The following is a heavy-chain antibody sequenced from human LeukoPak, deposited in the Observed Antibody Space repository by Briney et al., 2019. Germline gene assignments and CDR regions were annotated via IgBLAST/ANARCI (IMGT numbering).Heavy chain of an antibody. Sequence: PSETLSLTCAVYGGSFSGYYWSWIRQPPGKGLEWIGEINHSGSTNYNPSLKSRVTISVDTSKNQFSLKLSSVTAADTAVYYCARGRALVRKVFDYWGQGTLVTVSS. CDR1: GGSFSGYY. CDR2: INHSGST. D-gene: IGHD5-18*01. J-gene: IGHJ4*02. V-gene: IGHV4-34*01. CDR3: ARGRALVRKVFDY.